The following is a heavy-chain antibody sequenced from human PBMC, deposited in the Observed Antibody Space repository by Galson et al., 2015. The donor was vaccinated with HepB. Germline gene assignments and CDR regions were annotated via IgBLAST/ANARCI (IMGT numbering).Heavy chain of an antibody. D-gene: IGHD3-16*02. CDR2: IIPIFGTA. J-gene: IGHJ4*02. V-gene: IGHV1-69*13. Sequence: SVKVSCKASGGTFSSYAISWVRQAPGQGLEWMGGIIPIFGTANYAQKFQGRVTITADESTSTAYMELSSLRSEDTAVYYCARGDLEYYDYVWGSYRLFDYWGQGTLVTVSS. CDR1: GGTFSSYA. CDR3: ARGDLEYYDYVWGSYRLFDY.